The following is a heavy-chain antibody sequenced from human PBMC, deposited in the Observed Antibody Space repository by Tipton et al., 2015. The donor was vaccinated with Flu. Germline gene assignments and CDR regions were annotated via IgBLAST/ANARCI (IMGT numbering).Heavy chain of an antibody. V-gene: IGHV4-61*02. CDR2: IYTRGST. Sequence: TLSLTCTVSGGSISSGNYYWTWIRQPAWKGLEWIGRIYTRGSTNYNPSLKSRVTMSVDTSKNQFSLKLTSLTAADTAIYYCAAAPYGSGSWDFWGQGTLVTVSS. D-gene: IGHD3-10*01. CDR1: GGSISSGNYY. J-gene: IGHJ1*01. CDR3: AAAPYGSGSWDF.